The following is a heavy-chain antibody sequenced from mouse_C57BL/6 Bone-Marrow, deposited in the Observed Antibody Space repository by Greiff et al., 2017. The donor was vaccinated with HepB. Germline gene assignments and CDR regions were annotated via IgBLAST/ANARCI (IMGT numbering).Heavy chain of an antibody. CDR2: IYPGDGDT. CDR3: ARATVVFDY. D-gene: IGHD1-1*01. Sequence: QVQLQQSGPELVKPGASVKISCKASGYAFSSSWMNWVKQRPGKGLEWIGRIYPGDGDTNYNGKFKGKATLTADKSSSTAYMQLSSLTSEDSAVYFGARATVVFDYWGQGTTLTVSS. V-gene: IGHV1-82*01. CDR1: GYAFSSSW. J-gene: IGHJ2*01.